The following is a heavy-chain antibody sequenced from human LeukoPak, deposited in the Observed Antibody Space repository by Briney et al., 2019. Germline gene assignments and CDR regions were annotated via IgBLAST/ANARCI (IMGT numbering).Heavy chain of an antibody. J-gene: IGHJ6*02. CDR2: INSDGSST. Sequence: PGGSLRLSCAASGFTFSSHAMSWVRQAPGKGLEWVSRINSDGSSTSYADSVKGRFTISRDNAKNTLYLQMNSLRAEDTAVYYCARGDISWYEPYYYYGMDVWGQGTTVTVSS. CDR3: ARGDISWYEPYYYYGMDV. D-gene: IGHD6-13*01. V-gene: IGHV3-74*01. CDR1: GFTFSSHA.